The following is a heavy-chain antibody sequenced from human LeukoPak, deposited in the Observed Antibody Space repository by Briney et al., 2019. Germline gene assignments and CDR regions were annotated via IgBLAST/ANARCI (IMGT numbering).Heavy chain of an antibody. Sequence: SVRVSCKASGGTFSSYAISWVRQAPGQGLEWMGGIIPIFGTANYAQKFQGRVTITADESTSTAYIELSSLRSEDTAVYYCARNELGLNYYYYYYMDVWGKGTTVTVSS. CDR2: IIPIFGTA. J-gene: IGHJ6*03. CDR3: ARNELGLNYYYYYYMDV. D-gene: IGHD7-27*01. V-gene: IGHV1-69*13. CDR1: GGTFSSYA.